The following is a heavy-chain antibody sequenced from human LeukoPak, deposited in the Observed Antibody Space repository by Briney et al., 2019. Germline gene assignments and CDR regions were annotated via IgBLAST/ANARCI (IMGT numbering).Heavy chain of an antibody. J-gene: IGHJ4*02. V-gene: IGHV1-18*01. D-gene: IGHD3-10*01. CDR3: ARDGYYYGSGSYLPD. Sequence: ASVKVSCKASGYTFTSYGISWVRQAPGQGLEWMGWISAYNGNTNYAQKLQGRVTMTTDTSTSTAYMELRSLRSDDTAVYYCARDGYYYGSGSYLPDWGQGTLVTVSS. CDR1: GYTFTSYG. CDR2: ISAYNGNT.